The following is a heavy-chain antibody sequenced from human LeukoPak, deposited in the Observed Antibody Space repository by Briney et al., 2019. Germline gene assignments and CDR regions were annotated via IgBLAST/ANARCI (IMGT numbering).Heavy chain of an antibody. D-gene: IGHD2-8*01. J-gene: IGHJ3*02. CDR3: AGYCTNGVCTLGAFDI. V-gene: IGHV1-46*01. CDR1: GYTFTTHY. CDR2: INPSRGST. Sequence: GASVKVSCKASGYTFTTHYIHWVRQAPGQGLEWMGIINPSRGSTSYAQKFQGRVTMTRDTSTSTVYMELSSLRSEDTAVYYCAGYCTNGVCTLGAFDIWGQGTMVTVSS.